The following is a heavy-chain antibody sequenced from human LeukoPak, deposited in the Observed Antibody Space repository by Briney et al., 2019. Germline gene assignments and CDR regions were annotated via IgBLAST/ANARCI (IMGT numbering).Heavy chain of an antibody. CDR2: ISGYNGNT. Sequence: ASVKASCKASGYTFTTYNINWVRQAPGQGLEWMGWISGYNGNTNYAQKLQGRVTMTTDTSTSTAYMELRSLKSDDTAVYYCARGGLTITTKWGSGGYWGQGTLVTVSS. CDR1: GYTFTTYN. V-gene: IGHV1-18*01. D-gene: IGHD5-24*01. CDR3: ARGGLTITTKWGSGGY. J-gene: IGHJ4*02.